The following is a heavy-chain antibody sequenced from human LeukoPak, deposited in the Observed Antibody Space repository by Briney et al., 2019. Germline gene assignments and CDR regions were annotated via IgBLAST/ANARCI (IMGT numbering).Heavy chain of an antibody. V-gene: IGHV3-74*01. J-gene: IGHJ4*02. Sequence: GGSLRLSCAASGFTFDDYAMHWVRQAPGKGLVWVSRINSDGNSISYADSVKGRFTISRDNAKNTLYLQMNSLRAEDTAVYYCARAGYYRFDYWGQGTLLTVSS. CDR3: ARAGYYRFDY. D-gene: IGHD2/OR15-2a*01. CDR1: GFTFDDYA. CDR2: INSDGNSI.